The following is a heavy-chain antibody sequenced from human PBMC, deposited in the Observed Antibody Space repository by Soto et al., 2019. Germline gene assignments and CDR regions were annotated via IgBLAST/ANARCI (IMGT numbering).Heavy chain of an antibody. Sequence: GESLKISCAASGFTFDDYAMHWVRQAPGKGLEWVSLISWDGGSTYYADSVKGRFTISRDNSKNSLYLQMNSLRAEDTALYYCAKDIAPRYSSSWYAFDIWGQGTMVTVSS. J-gene: IGHJ3*02. CDR2: ISWDGGST. CDR1: GFTFDDYA. V-gene: IGHV3-43D*03. CDR3: AKDIAPRYSSSWYAFDI. D-gene: IGHD6-13*01.